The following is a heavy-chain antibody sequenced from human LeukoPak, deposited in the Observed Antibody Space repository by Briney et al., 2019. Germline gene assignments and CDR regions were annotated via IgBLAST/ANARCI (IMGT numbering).Heavy chain of an antibody. CDR1: GGSISSSGYY. CDR2: MYYSGST. V-gene: IGHV4-39*07. D-gene: IGHD3-3*01. Sequence: SETLSLTCTVSGGSISSSGYYWGWIRQPPGRGLEWIGSMYYSGSTYYNPSLKSRVTISVDTSKNHFSLKLSSVTAADTAVYYCARDFRGGYDFWSGYYTPYYFDYWGQGTLVTVSP. J-gene: IGHJ4*02. CDR3: ARDFRGGYDFWSGYYTPYYFDY.